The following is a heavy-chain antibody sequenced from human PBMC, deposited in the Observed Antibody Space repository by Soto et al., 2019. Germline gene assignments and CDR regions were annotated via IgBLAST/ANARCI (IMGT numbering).Heavy chain of an antibody. D-gene: IGHD3-3*01. V-gene: IGHV1-2*04. CDR3: ARGGYYDFWSGYPRKYGMDV. Sequence: ASVKVSCKASGYTFTGYYMHWVRQAPGQGLEWMGWINPNSGGTNYAQKFQGWVTMTRDTSISTAYMELSRLRSDDTAVYYCARGGYYDFWSGYPRKYGMDVWGQGTTVTVSS. J-gene: IGHJ6*02. CDR1: GYTFTGYY. CDR2: INPNSGGT.